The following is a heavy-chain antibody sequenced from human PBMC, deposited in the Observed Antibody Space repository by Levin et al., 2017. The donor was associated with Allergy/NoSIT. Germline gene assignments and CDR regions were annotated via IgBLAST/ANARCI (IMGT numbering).Heavy chain of an antibody. CDR1: GGSISSSY. Sequence: SPTLSLPCTVSGGSISSSYWSWIRQPPGKGLEWIGYIYSSGNTNYNPSLKSRVTLSVDTSKNQFSLKLTSVTAADTAVYYCARGGPSGDYFDYWGQGALVTVSS. CDR3: ARGGPSGDYFDY. J-gene: IGHJ4*02. V-gene: IGHV4-59*08. D-gene: IGHD1-26*01. CDR2: IYSSGNT.